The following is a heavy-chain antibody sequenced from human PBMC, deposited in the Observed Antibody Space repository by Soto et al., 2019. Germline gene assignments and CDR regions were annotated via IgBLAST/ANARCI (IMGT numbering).Heavy chain of an antibody. CDR1: GFTFSAYA. J-gene: IGHJ4*02. Sequence: EVQLLESGGGLVQPGGSLRLSCAASGFTFSAYAMSWVRQAPGKGLEWVSSIASDSVTYYSDSVTGRFTISRDNSKKTVYLQLDSLRADDRAVYYCVEPGAYWTRWGQGTPVTVSS. V-gene: IGHV3-23*01. CDR3: VEPGAYWTR. CDR2: IASDSVT. D-gene: IGHD1-1*01.